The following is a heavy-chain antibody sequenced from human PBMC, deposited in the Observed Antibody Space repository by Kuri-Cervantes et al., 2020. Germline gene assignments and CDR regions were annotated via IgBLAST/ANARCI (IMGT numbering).Heavy chain of an antibody. CDR2: INAGNGNT. J-gene: IGHJ6*03. CDR1: GYTFTSYA. CDR3: ARDWSGVTTDYYYYMDV. V-gene: IGHV1-3*01. Sequence: ASVKVSCKASGYTFTSYAMHWVRQAPGQRLEWMGRINAGNGNTKYSQKFQGRVTITRDTSASTAYMELSSLRSEDTAVYYCARDWSGVTTDYYYYMDVWGKGTTVTVSS. D-gene: IGHD4-11*01.